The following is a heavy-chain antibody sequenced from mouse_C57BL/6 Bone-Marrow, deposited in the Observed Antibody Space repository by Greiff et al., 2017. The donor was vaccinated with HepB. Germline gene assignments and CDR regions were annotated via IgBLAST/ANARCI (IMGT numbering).Heavy chain of an antibody. D-gene: IGHD1-1*01. CDR3: AEGVYYGSSPYWYFDV. V-gene: IGHV1-50*01. Sequence: VQLQQPGAELVKPGASVKLSCKASGYTFTSYWMQWVKQRPGQGLEWIGEIDPSDSYTNYNQKFKGKATFTVDTSSSTAYMQLSSLTSEDSAVYYCAEGVYYGSSPYWYFDVWGTGTTVTVSS. CDR2: IDPSDSYT. J-gene: IGHJ1*03. CDR1: GYTFTSYW.